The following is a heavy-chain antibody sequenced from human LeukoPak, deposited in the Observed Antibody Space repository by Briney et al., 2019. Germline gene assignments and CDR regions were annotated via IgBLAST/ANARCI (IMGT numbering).Heavy chain of an antibody. Sequence: PGGSLRLSCAASGLTFSSYAMSWVRQAPGKGLEWVSAISGSGGSTYYADSVKGRFTISRDNSKNTLYLQMNSLRAEDTAVYYCAKDGKGYFDWLYVYYFDYWGQGTLVTVSS. CDR3: AKDGKGYFDWLYVYYFDY. J-gene: IGHJ4*02. CDR1: GLTFSSYA. D-gene: IGHD3-9*01. CDR2: ISGSGGST. V-gene: IGHV3-23*01.